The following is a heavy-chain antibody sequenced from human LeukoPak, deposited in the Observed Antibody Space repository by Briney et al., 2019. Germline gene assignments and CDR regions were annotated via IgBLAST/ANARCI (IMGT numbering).Heavy chain of an antibody. D-gene: IGHD3-22*01. CDR3: ATYYDSSGYYYFDY. J-gene: IGHJ4*02. CDR1: GGSFSAYY. CDR2: INHSGSA. Sequence: SETLSPTCAVYGGSFSAYYWSWIRQSPGKGLEWIGEINHSGSANYNPSLKSRVTISDDTSKNQFSLRLRPVTAADTALYYCATYYDSSGYYYFDYWGQGSLVTVSS. V-gene: IGHV4-34*01.